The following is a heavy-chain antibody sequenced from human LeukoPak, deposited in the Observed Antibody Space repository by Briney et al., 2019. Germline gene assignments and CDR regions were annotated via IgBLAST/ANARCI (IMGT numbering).Heavy chain of an antibody. CDR1: RFTFSNAW. V-gene: IGHV3-23*01. CDR2: ISGSGGST. Sequence: GGSLRLSCVASRFTFSNAWMSCVRQAPGKGLERVSAISGSGGSTYSADSVKGGFTISRDNSKNTLYLQMNSLRAEDTAVYYCAKDSPLDLCVWGSYRPDCDYWGQGTVVTVSS. J-gene: IGHJ4*02. CDR3: AKDSPLDLCVWGSYRPDCDY. D-gene: IGHD3-16*02.